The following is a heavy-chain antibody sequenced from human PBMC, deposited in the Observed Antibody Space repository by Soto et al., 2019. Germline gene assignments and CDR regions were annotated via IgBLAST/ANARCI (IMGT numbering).Heavy chain of an antibody. CDR1: GYTFTSYG. D-gene: IGHD6-19*01. V-gene: IGHV1-8*01. CDR3: ARLKGSGWYFGEHYFVC. Sequence: ASVHVSCKASGYTFTSYGTTWMRPALGKWLQQMGWMNPHRGNTGYAQKFQGRVTMTRNTSISTAYMELSSLRSEDTAVYYCARLKGSGWYFGEHYFVCWGQG. J-gene: IGHJ4*02. CDR2: MNPHRGNT.